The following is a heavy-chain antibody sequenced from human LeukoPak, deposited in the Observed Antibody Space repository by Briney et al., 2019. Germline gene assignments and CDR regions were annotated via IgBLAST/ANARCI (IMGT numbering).Heavy chain of an antibody. CDR3: ARRGGYSGSYDSFDP. D-gene: IGHD1-26*01. CDR1: GGSFSGYY. CDR2: INRSGST. V-gene: IGHV4-34*01. Sequence: SETLSLTCAVYGGSFSGYYWSWIRQPPGKGLEWIGEINRSGSTNYNPSLKSRVTISVDTSKNQFSLKLSSVTAADTAVYYCARRGGYSGSYDSFDPWGQGTLVTVSS. J-gene: IGHJ5*02.